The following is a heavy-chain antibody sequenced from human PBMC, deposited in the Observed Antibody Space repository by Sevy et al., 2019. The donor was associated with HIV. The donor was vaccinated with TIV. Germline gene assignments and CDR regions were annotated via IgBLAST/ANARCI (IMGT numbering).Heavy chain of an antibody. D-gene: IGHD6-25*01. V-gene: IGHV1-18*04. J-gene: IGHJ3*02. CDR3: ARGMGSAEYFDAFDI. Sequence: ASVKVSCKASGYTFTSYGISWVRQAPGQGLEWMGWISVYNGNTNYAQKLQGRVTMTTDTSTGTAYMELRSLISDDTAVYYCARGMGSAEYFDAFDIWGQGTMVTVSS. CDR1: GYTFTSYG. CDR2: ISVYNGNT.